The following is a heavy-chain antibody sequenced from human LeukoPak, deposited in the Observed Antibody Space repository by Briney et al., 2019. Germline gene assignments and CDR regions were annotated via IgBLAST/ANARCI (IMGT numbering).Heavy chain of an antibody. D-gene: IGHD3-22*01. J-gene: IGHJ3*02. Sequence: GESLKISCKGSGYSFTSYWIGWVRQMPGKGLEWMGIIYPGDSDTRYSPSFQGQVTISADKPISTAYLQWSSLKASDTAMYYCARFSGYDSSGYRLHAFDIWGQGTMVTVSS. V-gene: IGHV5-51*04. CDR1: GYSFTSYW. CDR3: ARFSGYDSSGYRLHAFDI. CDR2: IYPGDSDT.